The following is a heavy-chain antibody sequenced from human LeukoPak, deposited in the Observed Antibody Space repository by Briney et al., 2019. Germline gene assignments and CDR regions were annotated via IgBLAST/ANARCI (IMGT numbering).Heavy chain of an antibody. D-gene: IGHD1-1*01. J-gene: IGHJ5*02. V-gene: IGHV4-31*03. Sequence: PSETLSLTCTVSGGSISSGGYYWSWIRQHPGKGLEWIGYIYYSGSTYYNPSLKSRVTISVDTSKNQFSLKLSSVTAADTAVYYCATRTPTTNWFDPWGQGTLVTVSS. CDR3: ATRTPTTNWFDP. CDR2: IYYSGST. CDR1: GGSISSGGYY.